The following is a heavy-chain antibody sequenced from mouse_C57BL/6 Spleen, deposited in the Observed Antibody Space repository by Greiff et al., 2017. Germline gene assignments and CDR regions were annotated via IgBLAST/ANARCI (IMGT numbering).Heavy chain of an antibody. CDR1: GYTFTSYW. V-gene: IGHV1-59*01. Sequence: QVQLQQPGAELVRPGTSVKLSCKASGYTFTSYWMHWVKQRPGQGLEWIGVIDPSDSYTNYNQKFKGKATLTVDTSSSTAYMQLSSLTSEDSAVYYCARWVPYYGSSFLDYWGQGTTLTVSS. CDR3: ARWVPYYGSSFLDY. CDR2: IDPSDSYT. J-gene: IGHJ2*01. D-gene: IGHD1-1*01.